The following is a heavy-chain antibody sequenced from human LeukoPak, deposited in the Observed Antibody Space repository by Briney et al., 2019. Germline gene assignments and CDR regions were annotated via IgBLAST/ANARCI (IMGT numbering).Heavy chain of an antibody. D-gene: IGHD2-21*02. V-gene: IGHV1-18*01. CDR1: GYTFTSYG. J-gene: IGHJ6*02. CDR3: ARDFPRPVVVTELLRGYYGMDV. CDR2: ISAYNGNT. Sequence: ASVTVTFKASGYTFTSYGISWVRQAPGQGLEWMGCISAYNGNTNYAQKLQGRVTMTTDTSTSTAYMELRSLRSDDTAVYYCARDFPRPVVVTELLRGYYGMDVWGQGTTVTVSS.